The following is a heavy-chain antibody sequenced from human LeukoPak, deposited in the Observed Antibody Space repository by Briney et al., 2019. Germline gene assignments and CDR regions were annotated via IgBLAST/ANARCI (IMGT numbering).Heavy chain of an antibody. Sequence: ASVKVSCKASGGTFTSYGISWVRQAPGQGLEGMGWISAYNGNTNYAQKLQGRVTMTTDTSTSTAYMELRSLRSDDTAVYYCARDAIVVVPAAMVEAFDIWGQGTMVTVSS. D-gene: IGHD2-2*01. CDR2: ISAYNGNT. CDR3: ARDAIVVVPAAMVEAFDI. CDR1: GGTFTSYG. J-gene: IGHJ3*02. V-gene: IGHV1-18*01.